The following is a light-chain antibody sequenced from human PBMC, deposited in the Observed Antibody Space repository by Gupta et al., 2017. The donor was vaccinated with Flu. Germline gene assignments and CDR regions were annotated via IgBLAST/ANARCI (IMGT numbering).Light chain of an antibody. CDR3: AAWDDSLNGHYV. Sequence: GSSSNIGSNNVNWYQQVPGTAPKLLIYGNSQRPSGVPDRFSGSKSGTSASLAISGLQSEDEADYYCAAWDDSLNGHYVFGTGTKVTAL. CDR2: GNS. V-gene: IGLV1-44*01. J-gene: IGLJ1*01. CDR1: SSNIGSNN.